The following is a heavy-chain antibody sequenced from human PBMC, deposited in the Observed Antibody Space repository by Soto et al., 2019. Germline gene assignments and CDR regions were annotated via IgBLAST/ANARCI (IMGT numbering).Heavy chain of an antibody. D-gene: IGHD1-26*01. V-gene: IGHV1-46*01. CDR2: INPSGGST. Sequence: SVKVSFKASGYTFTSYYMHWVRQAPGQGLEWMGIINPSGGSTSYAQKFQGRVTMTRDTSTSTVYMELSSLRSEDTAVYYCARDASGSYYYYYGMDVWGQGTTVTVS. CDR3: ARDASGSYYYYYGMDV. CDR1: GYTFTSYY. J-gene: IGHJ6*02.